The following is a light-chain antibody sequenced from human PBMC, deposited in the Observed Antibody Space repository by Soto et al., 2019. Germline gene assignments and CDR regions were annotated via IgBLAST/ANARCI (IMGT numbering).Light chain of an antibody. CDR1: QSVSSY. CDR3: QKRSNWPLT. V-gene: IGKV3-11*01. Sequence: EIVLTQSPATLSLSPGERATLSCRASQSVSSYLAWYQQKPGQAPRLLIYDASNRATGIPARFSGSGSGTDFTLTINSLEPEDFAVYYCQKRSNWPLTFGGGTKVEIK. CDR2: DAS. J-gene: IGKJ4*01.